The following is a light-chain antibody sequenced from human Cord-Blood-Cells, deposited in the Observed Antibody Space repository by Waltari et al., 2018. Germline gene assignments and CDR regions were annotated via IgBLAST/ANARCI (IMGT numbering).Light chain of an antibody. V-gene: IGKV3-11*01. CDR2: DAS. CDR1: QSVSSY. Sequence: EIVLTQSPATLSLSPGERATLSCRASQSVSSYLAWYQQKPGQAPRLLIYDASNRATGTPARFSGSGSETDFTLTISSLEPEDFAVYYCQQRSSWTFGQGTKVEIK. CDR3: QQRSSWT. J-gene: IGKJ1*01.